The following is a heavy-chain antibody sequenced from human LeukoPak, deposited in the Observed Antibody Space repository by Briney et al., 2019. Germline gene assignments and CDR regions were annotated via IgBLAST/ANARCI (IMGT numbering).Heavy chain of an antibody. D-gene: IGHD6-19*01. CDR1: GFTVSSNY. Sequence: GGSLRLSCATSGFTVSSNYMSWVRQAPGKGLEWVSLLSWDGGTKSYADSVKGRFTVSRDINKSSLYLKMTSLRTDDTAFYYCGKDISRRGMAVAEDWGRGTLVTVSS. CDR3: GKDISRRGMAVAED. J-gene: IGHJ4*02. V-gene: IGHV3-43*01. CDR2: LSWDGGTK.